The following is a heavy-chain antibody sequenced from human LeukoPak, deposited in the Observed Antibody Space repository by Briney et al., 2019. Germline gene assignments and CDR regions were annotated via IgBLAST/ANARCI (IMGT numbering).Heavy chain of an antibody. J-gene: IGHJ3*02. CDR2: IYTSGST. CDR1: GASVNSGNYY. CDR3: ASETRPDAFDI. Sequence: SQTLSLTCTVSGASVNSGNYYWTWIRQPAGKRLEWIGRIYTSGSTNYNPSLKSRVTISIDASKNQFSLRLSSVTAADTAVYYCASETRPDAFDIWGQGTMVTVSS. V-gene: IGHV4-61*02.